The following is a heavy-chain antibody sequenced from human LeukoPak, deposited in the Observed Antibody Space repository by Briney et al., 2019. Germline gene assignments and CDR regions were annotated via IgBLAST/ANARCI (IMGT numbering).Heavy chain of an antibody. CDR2: IYTSGST. Sequence: SETLSLTCAVSGGSISSYYWSWIRQPAGKGLEWIGHIYTSGSTSYNPSLKSRVTMSVDTSKNQFSLKLSSVTAADTAVYYCARDPGSYGFPRAFDIWGQGTMVAVSS. J-gene: IGHJ3*02. CDR3: ARDPGSYGFPRAFDI. D-gene: IGHD5-18*01. V-gene: IGHV4-4*07. CDR1: GGSISSYY.